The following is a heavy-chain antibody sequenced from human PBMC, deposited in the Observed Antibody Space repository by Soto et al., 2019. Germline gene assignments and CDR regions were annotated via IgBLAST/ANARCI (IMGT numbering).Heavy chain of an antibody. CDR1: GFTVNSNY. D-gene: IGHD6-6*01. CDR3: VRGGAARQEGLDV. Sequence: EVQLVESGGGLIQPGGSLILSCAASGFTVNSNYMSWVRQAPGKGLEWVSIIYSGGSTYYTDSVKGRFTISRDNSKNTLALQMKTLRVGDTAVYYGVRGGAARQEGLDVWGQGTTVTVSS. J-gene: IGHJ6*02. V-gene: IGHV3-53*01. CDR2: IYSGGST.